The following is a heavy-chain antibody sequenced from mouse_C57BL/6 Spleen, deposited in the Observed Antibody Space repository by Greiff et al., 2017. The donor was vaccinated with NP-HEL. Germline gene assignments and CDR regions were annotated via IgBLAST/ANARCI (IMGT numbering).Heavy chain of an antibody. CDR3: TREDKRYFDY. V-gene: IGHV1-15*01. CDR2: IDPETGCT. J-gene: IGHJ2*01. CDR1: GYTFTDYE. Sequence: QVQLQQSGAELVRPGASVTLSCKASGYTFTDYEMHWVKQTPVHGLEWIGAIDPETGCTAYNQKFKGKAILTADKSSSTAYMELRSLTSEDSAVYYCTREDKRYFDYWGQGTTLTVSS.